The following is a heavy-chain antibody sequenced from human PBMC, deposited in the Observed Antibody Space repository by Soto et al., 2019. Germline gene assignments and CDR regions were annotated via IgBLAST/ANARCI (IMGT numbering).Heavy chain of an antibody. D-gene: IGHD2-21*02. Sequence: QVQLQESGPGLVKPSGTLSLTCDVSGDSITSNSWWGWVRQTPGKGLEWMGEVYHRGNTNYNPSLNSRVTMSIDKSKNQLSLTLKSVTAADTAVYYCARLGYCGGDCFSGYYGLDVWGPGTTVIVSS. CDR2: VYHRGNT. CDR1: GDSITSNSW. CDR3: ARLGYCGGDCFSGYYGLDV. J-gene: IGHJ6*02. V-gene: IGHV4-4*02.